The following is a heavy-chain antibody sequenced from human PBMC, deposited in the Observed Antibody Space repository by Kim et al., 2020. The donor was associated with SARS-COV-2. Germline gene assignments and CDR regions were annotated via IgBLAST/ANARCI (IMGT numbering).Heavy chain of an antibody. Sequence: SVKGRFTISRDNAKNSLYLQMTSLRAEDTALYYCAKDTGPIAAAGTVFDYWGQGTLVTVSS. J-gene: IGHJ4*02. V-gene: IGHV3-9*01. CDR3: AKDTGPIAAAGTVFDY. D-gene: IGHD6-13*01.